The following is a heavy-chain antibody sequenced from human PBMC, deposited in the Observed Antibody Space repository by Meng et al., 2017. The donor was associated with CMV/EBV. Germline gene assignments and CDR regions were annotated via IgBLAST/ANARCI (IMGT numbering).Heavy chain of an antibody. CDR3: ARAKIMYYYDSSGYYYDY. D-gene: IGHD3-22*01. CDR1: GGSFSGYY. V-gene: IGHV4-34*01. J-gene: IGHJ4*02. CDR2: INHSGST. Sequence: GAGLLKPSETLLLPCAVYGGSFSGYYWSWIRQPPGKGLEWIGEINHSGSTNYNPSLKSRVTISVDTSKNQFSLKLSSVTAADTAVYYCARAKIMYYYDSSGYYYDYWGQGTLVTVSS.